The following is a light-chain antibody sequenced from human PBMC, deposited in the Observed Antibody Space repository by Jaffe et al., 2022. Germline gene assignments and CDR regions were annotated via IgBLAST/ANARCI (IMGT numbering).Light chain of an antibody. CDR1: IGAVTRDNY. CDR2: NGG. CDR3: LLSYSGVWV. J-gene: IGLJ3*02. V-gene: IGLV7-46*01. Sequence: QVVVTQEPSLTVSPGGTVTLTCGSNIGAVTRDNYPYWFQQKPGQAPTTLIYNGGNRHSWTPARFSGSLLGGKAALTLSSALPDDEAQYFCLLSYSGVWVFGGGTKLTVL.